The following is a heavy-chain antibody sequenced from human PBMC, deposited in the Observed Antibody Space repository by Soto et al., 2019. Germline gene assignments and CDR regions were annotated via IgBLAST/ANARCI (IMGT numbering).Heavy chain of an antibody. V-gene: IGHV4-39*01. CDR1: GGSISSSSYY. CDR3: PGSGSYSYYFDY. D-gene: IGHD1-26*01. Sequence: QLQLQESGPGLVKPSETLSLTCTVSGGSISSSSYYWGWIRQPPGKGLEWIGSIYYSGSTYYNPSLKSRVTISVDTSKNQFSLKLSSVTAADTAVYYCPGSGSYSYYFDYWGQGTLVTVSS. J-gene: IGHJ4*02. CDR2: IYYSGST.